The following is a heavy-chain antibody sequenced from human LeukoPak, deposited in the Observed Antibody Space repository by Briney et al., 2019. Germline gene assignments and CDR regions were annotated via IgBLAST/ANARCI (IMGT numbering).Heavy chain of an antibody. CDR3: ARAGRFDSGHAWFDP. V-gene: IGHV1-8*01. J-gene: IGHJ5*02. Sequence: VASVKVSCKASGYTFTSYDINWVRQATGQGLEWMGWINPNSGNTGYAQKFQGRVTFTRNTSISTAYMELSSLRSEDTAVYYCARAGRFDSGHAWFDPWGQGTLVTVS. CDR2: INPNSGNT. CDR1: GYTFTSYD. D-gene: IGHD5-12*01.